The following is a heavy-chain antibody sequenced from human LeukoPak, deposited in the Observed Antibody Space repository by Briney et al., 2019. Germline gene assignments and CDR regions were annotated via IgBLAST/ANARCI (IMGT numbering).Heavy chain of an antibody. CDR3: ARDREYNGSGRQSAFDI. Sequence: PGGSLRLSCAASGFTFSSYGMHWVRQAPGKGLEWVAVISKDGSNKYYADSVKGRFTISRDTSKNTLYLQMNSLRDEDTAMYYCARDREYNGSGRQSAFDIWGQGTMVTVAS. V-gene: IGHV3-30*03. J-gene: IGHJ3*02. CDR1: GFTFSSYG. CDR2: ISKDGSNK. D-gene: IGHD3-10*01.